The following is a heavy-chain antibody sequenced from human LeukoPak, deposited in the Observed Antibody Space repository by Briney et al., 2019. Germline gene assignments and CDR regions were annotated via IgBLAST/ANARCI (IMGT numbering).Heavy chain of an antibody. CDR3: ARGPGVLLWFGELSAFDY. CDR1: GGSFSGYY. Sequence: KPSETLSLTCAVYGGSFSGYYWSWIRQPPGKGLEWIGEINHSGSTNYNPSLKSRVTISVDTSKNQFSLKLSSVTAADTAVYYCARGPGVLLWFGELSAFDYWGQGTLVTVSS. J-gene: IGHJ4*02. D-gene: IGHD3-10*01. CDR2: INHSGST. V-gene: IGHV4-34*01.